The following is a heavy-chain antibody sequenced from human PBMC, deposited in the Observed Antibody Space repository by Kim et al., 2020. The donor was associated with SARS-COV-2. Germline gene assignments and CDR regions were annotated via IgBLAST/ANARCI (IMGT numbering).Heavy chain of an antibody. CDR1: GGSFSGYY. Sequence: SETLSLTCAVYGGSFSGYYWSWIRQPPGKGLEWIGEINHSGSTNYNPSLKSRVTISVDTSKNQFSLKLSSVTAADTAVYYCARGSGPSVGVTAPNYWYF. D-gene: IGHD2-21*02. CDR3: ARGSGPSVGVTAPNYWYF. V-gene: IGHV4-34*01. J-gene: IGHJ2*01. CDR2: INHSGST.